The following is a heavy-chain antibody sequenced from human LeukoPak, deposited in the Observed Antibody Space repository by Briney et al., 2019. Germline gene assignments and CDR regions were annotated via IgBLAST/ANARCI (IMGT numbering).Heavy chain of an antibody. CDR2: IYYSGST. Sequence: SETLSLTCTVSGGSISSGGYYWSWIRQHPGKGLEWVGYIYYSGSTYYNPSLKSRVTISVDTSKNQFSLKLSSVTAAGTAVYYCARGGSSSWEDYFDYWGQGTLVTVSS. D-gene: IGHD6-13*01. CDR3: ARGGSSSWEDYFDY. CDR1: GGSISSGGYY. V-gene: IGHV4-31*03. J-gene: IGHJ4*02.